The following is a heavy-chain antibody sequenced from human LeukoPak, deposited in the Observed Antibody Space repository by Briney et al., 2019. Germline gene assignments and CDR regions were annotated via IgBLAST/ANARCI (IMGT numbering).Heavy chain of an antibody. CDR1: GGSISSSSYY. V-gene: IGHV4-39*01. J-gene: IGHJ3*02. Sequence: SETLSLTCTVSGGSISSSSYYWGWIRQPPGKGLECIGSIYYSGSTYYNPSLKSRVTISVDTSKNQFSLKLSSVTAADTAVYYCARLSITMIVVVIEDAFDIWGQGTMVTVSS. CDR2: IYYSGST. D-gene: IGHD3-22*01. CDR3: ARLSITMIVVVIEDAFDI.